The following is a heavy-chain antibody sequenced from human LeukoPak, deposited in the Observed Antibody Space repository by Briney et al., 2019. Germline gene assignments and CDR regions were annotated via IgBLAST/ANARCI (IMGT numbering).Heavy chain of an antibody. CDR2: INPSGGST. CDR3: ARNVGSGLDY. Sequence: GASVKVSCTASGYTFTGYYMHWVRQAPGQGLEWMGFINPSGGSTSYAQNFQGRVTMTRDMSTSTVYMELSSLRSEDTAVYYCARNVGSGLDYWGQGTLVTVSS. J-gene: IGHJ4*02. V-gene: IGHV1-46*01. CDR1: GYTFTGYY. D-gene: IGHD2-15*01.